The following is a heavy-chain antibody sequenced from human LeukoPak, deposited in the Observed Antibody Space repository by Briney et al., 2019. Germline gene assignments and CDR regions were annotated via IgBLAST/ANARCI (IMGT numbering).Heavy chain of an antibody. J-gene: IGHJ4*02. Sequence: SETLSLTCSVSGGSISSYYWSWIRQPPGKGLEWIGYIYSSGSTNYNPSLKSRLTISVDASKNQFSLKLSSVTAADTAVYYCARSRGGSGSYLGGFDYWGQGTLVTVSS. D-gene: IGHD3-10*01. V-gene: IGHV4-59*12. CDR3: ARSRGGSGSYLGGFDY. CDR2: IYSSGST. CDR1: GGSISSYY.